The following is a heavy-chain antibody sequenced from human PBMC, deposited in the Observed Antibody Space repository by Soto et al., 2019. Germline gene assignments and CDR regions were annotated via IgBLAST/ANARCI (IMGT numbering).Heavy chain of an antibody. D-gene: IGHD5-12*01. V-gene: IGHV4-34*01. Sequence: SETLSLTCAVYGGSFSGYYWSWIRKPPGKGLEWIGEINHSGSTNYNPSLKSRVTISVDTSKNQFSLKLSSVTAADTAVYYCARGVGDIVATRGKGDFDYWGQGTLVTVSS. CDR1: GGSFSGYY. CDR3: ARGVGDIVATRGKGDFDY. J-gene: IGHJ4*02. CDR2: INHSGST.